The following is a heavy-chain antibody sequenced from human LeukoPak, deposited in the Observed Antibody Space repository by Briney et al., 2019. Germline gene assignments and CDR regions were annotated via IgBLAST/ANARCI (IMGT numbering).Heavy chain of an antibody. CDR3: TRVDYSNYGWFDP. CDR1: GFTFSNYA. D-gene: IGHD4-11*01. V-gene: IGHV3-73*01. CDR2: VRSKANNYAT. Sequence: GGSLRLSCAASGFTFSNYAMSWVRQASGKGLEWVGRVRSKANNYATAYAESVKGRFTVSRDDSKNTAYLQMNSLKAEDTAVYYCTRVDYSNYGWFDPWGQGTLVTVSS. J-gene: IGHJ5*02.